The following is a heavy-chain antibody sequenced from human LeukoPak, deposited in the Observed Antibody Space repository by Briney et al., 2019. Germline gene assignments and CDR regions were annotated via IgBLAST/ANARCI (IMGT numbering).Heavy chain of an antibody. Sequence: ASVKVSCKASGYTFTSYDINWVRQATGQGLEWMGWMNPNSGNTDYAQKFQGRVTMTRNTSISTAYMELSSLRSEDTAVYYCARAAPMVRGVAYFDYWGQGTLVTVSS. V-gene: IGHV1-8*01. CDR3: ARAAPMVRGVAYFDY. CDR2: MNPNSGNT. D-gene: IGHD3-10*01. CDR1: GYTFTSYD. J-gene: IGHJ4*02.